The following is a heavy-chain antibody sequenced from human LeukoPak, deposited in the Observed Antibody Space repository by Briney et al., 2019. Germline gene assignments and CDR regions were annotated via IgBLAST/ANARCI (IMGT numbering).Heavy chain of an antibody. J-gene: IGHJ6*02. D-gene: IGHD1-7*01. V-gene: IGHV1-2*02. Sequence: ASVKVSCKASGYTFTGYYMHWVRQAPGQGLEWMGWINPNSGGTNYAQKFQGRVTMTRDTSISTAYMELSRLRSDDTAVYYCARGELRYNWNYASYYYYGMDVWGQGTMVTVSS. CDR3: ARGELRYNWNYASYYYYGMDV. CDR2: INPNSGGT. CDR1: GYTFTGYY.